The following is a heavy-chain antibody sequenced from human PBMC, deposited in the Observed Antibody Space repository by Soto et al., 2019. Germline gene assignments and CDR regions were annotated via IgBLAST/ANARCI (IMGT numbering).Heavy chain of an antibody. CDR2: INPNSGGT. J-gene: IGHJ3*02. CDR1: GYTFTGYY. Sequence: GVSVKVSCKASGYTFTGYYMHWVRQAPGQGLEWMGWINPNSGGTNYAQKFQGWVTMTRDTSISTAYMELSRLRSDDTAVYYCARGCSGGSCYLDDAFDIWGQGTMVTVSS. CDR3: ARGCSGGSCYLDDAFDI. D-gene: IGHD2-15*01. V-gene: IGHV1-2*04.